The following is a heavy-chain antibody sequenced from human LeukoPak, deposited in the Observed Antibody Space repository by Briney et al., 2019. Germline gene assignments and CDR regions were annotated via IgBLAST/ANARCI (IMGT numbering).Heavy chain of an antibody. CDR3: ARDPDIVVVPAAD. J-gene: IGHJ4*02. Sequence: SETLSLTCTVSGYSISSGYYWGWIRQPPGKGLEWIGSIYYSGSTYYNPSLKSRVTISVDTSKNQFSLKLSSVTAADTAVYYCARDPDIVVVPAADWGQGTLVTVSS. V-gene: IGHV4-38-2*02. D-gene: IGHD2-2*01. CDR2: IYYSGST. CDR1: GYSISSGYY.